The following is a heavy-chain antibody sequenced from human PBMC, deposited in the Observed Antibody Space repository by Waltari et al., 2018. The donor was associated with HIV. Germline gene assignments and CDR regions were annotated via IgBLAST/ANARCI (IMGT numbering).Heavy chain of an antibody. CDR3: AKVGLSGGSYDY. CDR1: GFTFSSYA. J-gene: IGHJ4*02. D-gene: IGHD1-26*01. V-gene: IGHV3-23*01. CDR2: ISGSGGST. Sequence: EVQLLESGGGLVQPGGSLRLSCAASGFTFSSYAMSWVRQAPGKGLGWLSAISGSGGSTYYADSVKGRFTISRDNSKNTLYLQMNSLRAEDTAVYYCAKVGLSGGSYDYWGQGTLVTVSS.